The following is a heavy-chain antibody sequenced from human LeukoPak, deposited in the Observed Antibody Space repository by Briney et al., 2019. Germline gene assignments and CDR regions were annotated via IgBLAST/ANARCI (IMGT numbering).Heavy chain of an antibody. V-gene: IGHV3-23*01. J-gene: IGHJ4*02. D-gene: IGHD3-10*01. CDR3: AKDDAWLRFGE. CDR1: GFTFSSYE. Sequence: GGSLRLSCAASGFTFSSYEMNWVRQAPGKGLEWVSGISPSGDNTYYADSVKGRFTISRDNSKNTLDLEVISLTAEDTAVYYCAKDDAWLRFGEWSQGTLVTVSS. CDR2: ISPSGDNT.